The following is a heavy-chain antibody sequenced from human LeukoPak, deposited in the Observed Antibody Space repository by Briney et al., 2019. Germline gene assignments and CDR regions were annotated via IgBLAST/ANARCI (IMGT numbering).Heavy chain of an antibody. V-gene: IGHV4-4*07. D-gene: IGHD1-26*01. CDR1: GGSITSYY. Sequence: PSETLSLTCTVSGGSITSYYWSWIRQPAGKGLEWIGRIHTSGSTNYNPSLKSRVTMSEDTSKNQFSLKLSSVTAADTAVYYCARGPRAGEGGHWFDPWGQGTLVTVSS. CDR2: IHTSGST. CDR3: ARGPRAGEGGHWFDP. J-gene: IGHJ5*02.